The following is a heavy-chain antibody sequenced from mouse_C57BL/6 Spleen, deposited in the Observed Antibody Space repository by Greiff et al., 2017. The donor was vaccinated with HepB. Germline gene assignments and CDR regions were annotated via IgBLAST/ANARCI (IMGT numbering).Heavy chain of an antibody. Sequence: QVQLQQSGAELARPGASVKLSCKASGYTFTSYGISWVKQRTGQGLEWIGEIYPRSGNTYYNEKFKGKATLTADKSSSTAYMELRSLTSEDSAVYFCARTYGSSPNTPYFDVWGTGTTVTVSS. D-gene: IGHD1-1*01. CDR2: IYPRSGNT. CDR3: ARTYGSSPNTPYFDV. J-gene: IGHJ1*03. V-gene: IGHV1-81*01. CDR1: GYTFTSYG.